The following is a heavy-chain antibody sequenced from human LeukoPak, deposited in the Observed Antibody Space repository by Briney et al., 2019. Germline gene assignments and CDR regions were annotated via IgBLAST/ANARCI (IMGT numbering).Heavy chain of an antibody. Sequence: GGSLRLSCAASGFTFSDYYMSWIRQAPGKGLEWVSYISSSGSTIYYADSVKGRFTISRDNAKSSLYLQMNSLRAEDTAVYYCARDYDFQSYYYGMDVWGQGTTVTVSS. J-gene: IGHJ6*02. CDR2: ISSSGSTI. CDR1: GFTFSDYY. V-gene: IGHV3-11*01. D-gene: IGHD3-3*01. CDR3: ARDYDFQSYYYGMDV.